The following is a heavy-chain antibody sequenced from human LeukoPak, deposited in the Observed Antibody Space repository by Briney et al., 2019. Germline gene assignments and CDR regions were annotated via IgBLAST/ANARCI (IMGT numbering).Heavy chain of an antibody. Sequence: GESLEISCKGSGYSINNYWIGWVRQMPGKGLEWMGIIYPADSDIRYSPSFQGQVTISADKSISTAYLQWSSLKASDTAMYYCARQEYCSGGSCYTWFDPWGQGTLVTVSS. CDR3: ARQEYCSGGSCYTWFDP. CDR1: GYSINNYW. V-gene: IGHV5-51*01. D-gene: IGHD2-15*01. J-gene: IGHJ5*02. CDR2: IYPADSDI.